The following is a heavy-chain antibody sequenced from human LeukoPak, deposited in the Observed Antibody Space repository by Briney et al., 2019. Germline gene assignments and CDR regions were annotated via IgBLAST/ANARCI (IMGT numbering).Heavy chain of an antibody. Sequence: GGSLRLSCSASGFTFSTYAMHWVRQAPGKGLEYVSAISSDGARTYYADSVKDRFTISRDNSKNTLYLQMSSLRAEDTAVYYCVKRWLGESFDSWGQGTLVTVSS. D-gene: IGHD3-10*01. CDR1: GFTFSTYA. J-gene: IGHJ4*02. V-gene: IGHV3-64D*06. CDR3: VKRWLGESFDS. CDR2: ISSDGART.